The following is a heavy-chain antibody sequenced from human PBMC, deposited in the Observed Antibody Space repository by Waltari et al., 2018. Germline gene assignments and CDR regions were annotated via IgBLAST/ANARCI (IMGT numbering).Heavy chain of an antibody. CDR2: IYSGGST. Sequence: EVQLLESGGGLVQPGGSLRLSCAASGFTFSSYAMSWVRPAPGKGLEWVSVIYSGGSTYYADSVKGRFTISRDNSKNTLYLQMNSLRAEDTAVYYCAKGFSVAATYSDYWGQGTLVTVSS. J-gene: IGHJ4*02. V-gene: IGHV3-23*03. D-gene: IGHD2-15*01. CDR1: GFTFSSYA. CDR3: AKGFSVAATYSDY.